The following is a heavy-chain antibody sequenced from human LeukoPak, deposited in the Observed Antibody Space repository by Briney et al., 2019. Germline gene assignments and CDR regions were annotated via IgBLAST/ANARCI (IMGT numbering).Heavy chain of an antibody. Sequence: GGSLRLSCAASGFTVSRNYMSWVRQAPGKGLEWVSVIYSGGSTYYADSVKGRFTISRDNSKNTLYLQMNSLRAEDTAVHYCARTNDDSSGYYSPWGQGTMVTVSS. J-gene: IGHJ3*01. CDR2: IYSGGST. CDR1: GFTVSRNY. D-gene: IGHD3-22*01. CDR3: ARTNDDSSGYYSP. V-gene: IGHV3-53*01.